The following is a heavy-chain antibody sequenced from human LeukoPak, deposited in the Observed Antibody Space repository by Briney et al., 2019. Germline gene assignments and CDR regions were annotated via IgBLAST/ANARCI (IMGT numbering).Heavy chain of an antibody. V-gene: IGHV1-69*04. J-gene: IGHJ4*02. CDR1: GGTFSSYA. Sequence: RRASVKVSCKASGGTFSSYAISWVRQAPGQGLEWMGRIIPILGIANYAQKFQGRVTISADKSTSTAYMDLSSLRSEDTAVYYCAGHRQGGVSYYFDYWGQGTLVTVSS. D-gene: IGHD2-8*02. CDR3: AGHRQGGVSYYFDY. CDR2: IIPILGIA.